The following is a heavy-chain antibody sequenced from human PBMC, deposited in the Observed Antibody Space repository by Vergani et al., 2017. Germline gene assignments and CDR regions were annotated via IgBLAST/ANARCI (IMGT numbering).Heavy chain of an antibody. D-gene: IGHD2-2*02. CDR3: ARTIGHCSNSNCYNLAY. Sequence: VQLQESGPGLVKPSETLSPICIVSGGPLINYYRSWVRQPQGKGLEWIGYSYSSARNTYSPTLKSCLTMSVDPPKNQFSLKLRSVTLADTAVYYCARTIGHCSNSNCYNLAYWGQGTLVTVSS. V-gene: IGHV4-59*01. CDR1: GGPLINYY. CDR2: SYSSARN. J-gene: IGHJ4*02.